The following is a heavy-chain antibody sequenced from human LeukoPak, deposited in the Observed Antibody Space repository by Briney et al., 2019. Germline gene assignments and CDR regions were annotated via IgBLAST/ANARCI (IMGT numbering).Heavy chain of an antibody. V-gene: IGHV3-74*01. D-gene: IGHD6-13*01. CDR3: APSIAAAGPFDY. CDR2: INSDGSST. Sequence: PGGSLRLSCAASGFTFSSYWMHWVRQAPGKGLVWVSRINSDGSSTSYADSVKGRFTISRDNAKNSLYLQMNSLRAEDTAVYYCAPSIAAAGPFDYWGQGTLVTVSS. J-gene: IGHJ4*02. CDR1: GFTFSSYW.